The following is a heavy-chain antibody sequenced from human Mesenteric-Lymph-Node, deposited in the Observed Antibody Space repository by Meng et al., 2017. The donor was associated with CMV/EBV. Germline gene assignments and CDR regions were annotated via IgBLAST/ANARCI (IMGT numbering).Heavy chain of an antibody. CDR2: ISAYNGNT. V-gene: IGHV1-18*01. J-gene: IGHJ4*02. CDR1: GYTFTSYG. D-gene: IGHD3-22*01. Sequence: ASVKVSCKASGYTFTSYGISWVRQAPGQGHEWMGWISAYNGNTNYAQKVQGRVVMTTDTSTSTACMDLRSLRSDDTAVYYCARDRGPSGYNDGTGYHPNPYYFDYWGQGTLVTVSS. CDR3: ARDRGPSGYNDGTGYHPNPYYFDY.